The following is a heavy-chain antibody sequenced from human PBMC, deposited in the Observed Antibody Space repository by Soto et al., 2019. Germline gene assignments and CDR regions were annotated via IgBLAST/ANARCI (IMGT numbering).Heavy chain of an antibody. Sequence: GGSLRLSCAASGFTFSSYAMSWVRQAPGKGLEWVSAISGSGGSTYYADSVKGRFTISRDNSKNTLYLQMNSLRAEDTAVYYCAKLGDIVATSYYGMDVWGQGTTVTVSS. CDR3: AKLGDIVATSYYGMDV. D-gene: IGHD5-12*01. CDR1: GFTFSSYA. V-gene: IGHV3-23*01. J-gene: IGHJ6*02. CDR2: ISGSGGST.